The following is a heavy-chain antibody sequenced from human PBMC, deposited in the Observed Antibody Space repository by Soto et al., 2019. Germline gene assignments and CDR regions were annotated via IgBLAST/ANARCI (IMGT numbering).Heavy chain of an antibody. V-gene: IGHV3-23*01. CDR1: GFTFSSYA. CDR2: ISGSGGST. J-gene: IGHJ3*02. D-gene: IGHD3-22*01. Sequence: GGSLRLSCAASGFTFSSYAMSWVRQAPGKGLEWVSAISGSGGSTYYADSVKGRFTISRDNSKNTLYLQVNSLRAEDTAVYYCAKDLNYYDSSGPHDAFDIWGQGTMVTVSS. CDR3: AKDLNYYDSSGPHDAFDI.